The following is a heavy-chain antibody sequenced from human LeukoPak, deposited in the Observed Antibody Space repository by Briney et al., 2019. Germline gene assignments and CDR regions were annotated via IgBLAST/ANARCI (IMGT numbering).Heavy chain of an antibody. CDR1: GFTFSSYA. J-gene: IGHJ4*02. V-gene: IGHV3-30*04. D-gene: IGHD3-9*01. Sequence: PGGSLRLSCAASGFTFSSYAMHWVRQAPGKGLEWVAVISYDGSNKYYADSVKGRFTISRDNSKNTLYLQMNSLRAEDTAVYYCATTYYDILTGYYVVGYFDYWGQGTLVTVSS. CDR2: ISYDGSNK. CDR3: ATTYYDILTGYYVVGYFDY.